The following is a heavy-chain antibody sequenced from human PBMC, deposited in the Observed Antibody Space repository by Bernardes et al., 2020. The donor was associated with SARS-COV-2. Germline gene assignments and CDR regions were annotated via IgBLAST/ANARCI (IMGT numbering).Heavy chain of an antibody. J-gene: IGHJ6*02. CDR3: AKSNLVFHFSAYNGLDV. D-gene: IGHD3-10*01. CDR1: GFTFNNYG. CDR2: ISYEGSKT. Sequence: GGSLRLSCAAFGFTFNNYGMHWVRQAPGLGLEWVAFISYEGSKTYYADSVQGRFTISRDSSKNTLDLQMNSLRPEDTALYYCAKSNLVFHFSAYNGLDVWGQGTTVTVSS. V-gene: IGHV3-30*18.